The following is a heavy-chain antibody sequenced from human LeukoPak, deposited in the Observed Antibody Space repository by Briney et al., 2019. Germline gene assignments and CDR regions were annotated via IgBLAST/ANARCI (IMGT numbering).Heavy chain of an antibody. V-gene: IGHV3-48*02. Sequence: GGSLRLSCAASGFTFSSYSMNWVRQAPGKGLEWVSYISSSSSTIYYADSVKGRFTISRDSAKNSLYLQMNSLRDEDTAVYYCARPPYSSGWYSDYWGQGTLVTVSS. J-gene: IGHJ4*02. CDR3: ARPPYSSGWYSDY. CDR1: GFTFSSYS. D-gene: IGHD6-19*01. CDR2: ISSSSSTI.